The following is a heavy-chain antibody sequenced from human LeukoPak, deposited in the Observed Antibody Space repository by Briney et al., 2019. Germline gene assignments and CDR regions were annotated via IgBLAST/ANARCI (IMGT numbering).Heavy chain of an antibody. D-gene: IGHD3-10*01. V-gene: IGHV5-51*01. CDR1: GYSFTSYW. CDR3: ASGVYGSGSYEPYYYGMDV. CDR2: IYPGDSDT. J-gene: IGHJ6*02. Sequence: PGESLKISCKGSGYSFTSYWIGWVRQMPGKGLEWMGIIYPGDSDTRYSPSFQGQVTISADKSISTAYLQWSSLKASDTAMYYCASGVYGSGSYEPYYYGMDVWGQGTTVTVSS.